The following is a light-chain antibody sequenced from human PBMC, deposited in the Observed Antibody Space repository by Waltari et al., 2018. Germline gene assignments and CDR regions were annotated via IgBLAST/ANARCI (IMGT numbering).Light chain of an antibody. CDR3: QQYNNWPWT. V-gene: IGKV3-15*01. J-gene: IGKJ1*01. CDR2: DAS. Sequence: SPATLSVSAGERATLSCRASQSVTSNLAWYQQKLGQAPRLLIYDASTRATGVPARFSGSGSGTEFTLTISSLQSEDFALYYCQQYNNWPWTFGQGTKVE. CDR1: QSVTSN.